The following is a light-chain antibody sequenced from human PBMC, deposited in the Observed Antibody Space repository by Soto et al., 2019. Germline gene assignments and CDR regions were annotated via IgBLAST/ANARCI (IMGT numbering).Light chain of an antibody. V-gene: IGKV3-15*01. Sequence: EIVMTQSPGTLSVSPGETATLSCRASQVLGTNLAWYPQKPGQAPTLLIYGIYIRATGVPVRFTGSGSGTEFTLTITRLQSEDFATYYCQQYNYWPPITFGQGTRLAIK. J-gene: IGKJ5*01. CDR3: QQYNYWPPIT. CDR1: QVLGTN. CDR2: GIY.